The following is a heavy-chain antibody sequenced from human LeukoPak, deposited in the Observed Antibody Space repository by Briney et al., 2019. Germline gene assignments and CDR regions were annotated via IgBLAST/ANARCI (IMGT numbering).Heavy chain of an antibody. V-gene: IGHV4-39*01. CDR1: GGSISSSSYY. CDR3: ARPYYYDSSGYFFDY. CDR2: IYYSGST. D-gene: IGHD3-22*01. J-gene: IGHJ4*02. Sequence: SETLSLTCTVSGGSISSSSYYWGWICQPPGKGLEWIGSIYYSGSTYYNPSLKSRVTISVDTSKNQFSLKLSSVTAADTAVYYCARPYYYDSSGYFFDYWGQGTLVTVSS.